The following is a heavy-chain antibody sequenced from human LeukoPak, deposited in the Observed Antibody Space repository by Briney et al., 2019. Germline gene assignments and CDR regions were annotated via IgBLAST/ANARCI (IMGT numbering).Heavy chain of an antibody. CDR1: GFTFSSYS. V-gene: IGHV3-21*01. CDR2: ISSSSSYI. D-gene: IGHD6-19*01. J-gene: IGHJ2*01. CDR3: ARWGAVGLWYFDL. Sequence: GGSLRLSCAASGFTFSSYSMNWVRQAPEKGLEWVSSISSSSSYIYYADSVKGRFTISRDNAKNSLYPQMNSLRAEDTAVYYCARWGAVGLWYFDLWGRGTLVTVSS.